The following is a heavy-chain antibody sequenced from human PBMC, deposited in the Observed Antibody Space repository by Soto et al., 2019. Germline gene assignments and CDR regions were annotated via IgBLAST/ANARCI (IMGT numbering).Heavy chain of an antibody. CDR2: ISYDGSNK. V-gene: IGHV3-30*18. CDR3: ANSIGYCSGSSCYPMGAFEI. Sequence: QVQLVESGGGVVQPGRSLRLSCAASGFTFSSYGMHWVRQAPGKGLERVAVISYDGSNKYYADSVKGRFTISRDNSENTMYLQMSSLTAEHTAVYYRANSIGYCSGSSCYPMGAFEIWCQGTIVSLSP. J-gene: IGHJ3*02. CDR1: GFTFSSYG. D-gene: IGHD2-15*01.